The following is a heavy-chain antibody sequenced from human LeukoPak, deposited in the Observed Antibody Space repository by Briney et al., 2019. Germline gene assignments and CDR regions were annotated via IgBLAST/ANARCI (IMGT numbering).Heavy chain of an antibody. CDR3: AREHFYFHHYMDA. CDR2: ISSSTSSETI. D-gene: IGHD2-21*02. J-gene: IGHJ6*03. V-gene: IGHV3-48*01. Sequence: GGSLRLSCAASGFRFSDYSLNWVRQAPGKGLEWLSYISSSTSSETINYADSVTGRFTISRDDAKNSVYLQMNSLRAEDTAVYYCAREHFYFHHYMDAWGKGTTVTVSS. CDR1: GFRFSDYS.